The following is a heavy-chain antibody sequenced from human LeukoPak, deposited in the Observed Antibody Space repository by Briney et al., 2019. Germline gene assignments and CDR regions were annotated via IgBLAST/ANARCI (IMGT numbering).Heavy chain of an antibody. CDR2: ISAYNGNT. J-gene: IGHJ4*02. CDR3: ARDLLYFDWLAY. D-gene: IGHD3-9*01. V-gene: IGHV1-18*01. Sequence: ASVKVSCKASGYTFTSYGISWVRQAPGQGLEWMGWISAYNGNTNYAQKLQGRVTMTTDTSTSTAYMELRSLRSDDTAVYYCARDLLYFDWLAYWGQGALVTVSS. CDR1: GYTFTSYG.